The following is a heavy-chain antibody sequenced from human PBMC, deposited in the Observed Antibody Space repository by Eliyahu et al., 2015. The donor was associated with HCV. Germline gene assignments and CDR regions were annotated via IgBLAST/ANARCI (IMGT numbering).Heavy chain of an antibody. V-gene: IGHV3-11*06. CDR2: ISRSGAHT. D-gene: IGHD6-19*01. Sequence: QVQLVESGGGLVKPGGSLRLSCAASGFTFSDYYMXWIRQSPGKGLEWLSYISRSGAHTDYADSVKGRFTISRDNANNSLYLQVNSLRVEDTAVYFCGRHNGGSGWRNSYFDYWGQGALVTVSS. CDR1: GFTFSDYY. J-gene: IGHJ4*02. CDR3: GRHNGGSGWRNSYFDY.